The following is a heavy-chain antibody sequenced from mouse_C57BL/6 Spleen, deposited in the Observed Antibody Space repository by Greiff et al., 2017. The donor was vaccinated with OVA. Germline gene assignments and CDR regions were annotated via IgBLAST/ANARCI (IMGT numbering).Heavy chain of an antibody. CDR2: IYPGDGDT. CDR1: GYAFSSYW. Sequence: VKLMESGAELVKPGASVKISCKASGYAFSSYWMNWVKQRPGKGLEWIGQIYPGDGDTNYNGKFKGKATLTADKSSSTDYMQLSSLTSEDSAVYFCTRYPYYYYAMDYWGQGTSVTVSS. CDR3: TRYPYYYYAMDY. J-gene: IGHJ4*01. V-gene: IGHV1-80*01. D-gene: IGHD1-1*01.